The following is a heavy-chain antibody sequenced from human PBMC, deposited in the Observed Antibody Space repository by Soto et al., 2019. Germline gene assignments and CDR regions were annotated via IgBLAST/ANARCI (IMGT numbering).Heavy chain of an antibody. CDR2: PYWGDDK. V-gene: IGHV2-5*02. Sequence: ITLKESGPTLVKPTQALTLTCSLSDFSLSTSGVGVGWFRQPPGKALEWLALPYWGDDKRSRSSLESRLSVTRDTSENEVVLTMTDMDPADTGTYFCAYRPQVTVTTYYFELWAQGTLVTVSA. D-gene: IGHD3-22*01. CDR3: AYRPQVTVTTYYFEL. CDR1: DFSLSTSGVG. J-gene: IGHJ4*02.